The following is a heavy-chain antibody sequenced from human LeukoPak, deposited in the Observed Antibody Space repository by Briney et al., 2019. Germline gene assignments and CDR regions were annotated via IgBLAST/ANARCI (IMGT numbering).Heavy chain of an antibody. Sequence: GGSLRLSCAASGFTFSSYGMHWVRQAPGKGLEWVAFIRYDGSNKYYADSVKGRFTISRDNSKNTLYLQMNSLRAEDTAVYYCAKDRVVVPAAIFGYWGQGTLVTVSS. V-gene: IGHV3-30*02. CDR2: IRYDGSNK. CDR1: GFTFSSYG. CDR3: AKDRVVVPAAIFGY. D-gene: IGHD2-2*01. J-gene: IGHJ4*02.